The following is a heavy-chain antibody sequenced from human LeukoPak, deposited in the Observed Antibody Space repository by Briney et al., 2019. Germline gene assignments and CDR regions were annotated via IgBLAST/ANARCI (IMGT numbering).Heavy chain of an antibody. Sequence: GGSLRLSCAASGFTFSSYGMHWVRQAPGKGLEWVVFVHYDGTNKYYADSVKGRFTISRDNSKNTLYLQMNSLRAEDTAVYYCAKPYDYVWGSPPNDYWGQGTLVTVSS. D-gene: IGHD3-16*01. V-gene: IGHV3-30*02. CDR2: VHYDGTNK. CDR1: GFTFSSYG. CDR3: AKPYDYVWGSPPNDY. J-gene: IGHJ4*02.